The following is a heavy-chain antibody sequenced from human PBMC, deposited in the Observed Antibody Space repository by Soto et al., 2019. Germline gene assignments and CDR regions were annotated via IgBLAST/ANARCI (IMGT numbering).Heavy chain of an antibody. V-gene: IGHV3-48*03. J-gene: IGHJ4*02. CDR1: GFTFSSYE. D-gene: IGHD3-3*01. Sequence: EVQLVESGGGLVQPGGSLRLSCAASGFTFSSYEMNWVRQAPGKGLEWVSYISSSGSTIYYADSVKGRFTISRDNAKNSLYLQMNSLRAEDTAVYYCARGGTIFGVVIIGFDYWGQGTLVTVSS. CDR2: ISSSGSTI. CDR3: ARGGTIFGVVIIGFDY.